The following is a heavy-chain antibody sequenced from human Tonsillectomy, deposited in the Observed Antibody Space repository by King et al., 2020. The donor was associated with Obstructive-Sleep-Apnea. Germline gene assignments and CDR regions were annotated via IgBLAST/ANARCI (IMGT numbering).Heavy chain of an antibody. D-gene: IGHD3-10*02. V-gene: IGHV4-31*03. J-gene: IGHJ4*02. CDR3: ARDHDRERGIFDY. CDR2: IYNGETS. CDR1: GGSIGSGGFY. Sequence: VQLVESGPGLVTPSQTLSLTCTVSGGSIGSGGFYWSWIRQLPGRDLDGMGYIYNGETSYYNPSLESRVTISADTSKDQFSLKLTSVTAADTAVYYCARDHDRERGIFDYWGQGTLVTVSS.